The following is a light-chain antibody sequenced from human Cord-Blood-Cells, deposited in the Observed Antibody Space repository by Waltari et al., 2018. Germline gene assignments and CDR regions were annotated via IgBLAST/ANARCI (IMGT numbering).Light chain of an antibody. CDR1: SRCGGGLNS. J-gene: IGLJ1*01. CDR3: SSYTGSSTLV. Sequence: ALTQPASVSGFPGTLITNSRNGNSRCGGGLNSCLLYQQHPGKAPKLMIYEVRKRPSGVSNRFSGSNSGNTASLTISGLQAEDEADYYCSSYTGSSTLVFGAGTKVTVL. V-gene: IGLV2-14*01. CDR2: EVR.